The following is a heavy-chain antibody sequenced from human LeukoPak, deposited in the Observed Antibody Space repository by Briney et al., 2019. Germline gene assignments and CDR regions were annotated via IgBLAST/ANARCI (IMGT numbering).Heavy chain of an antibody. CDR2: IGGSGGNT. CDR1: GFTFSNFA. Sequence: GGSLRLSCAASGFTFSNFAMTWVRQAPGKGLEWVSVIGGSGGNTYYADSVKGRFAISRDNSKSTLYLQMTSLRAEDTAVYYCANNFRHSGSYYGFDYWGQGALVTVSS. J-gene: IGHJ4*02. D-gene: IGHD1-26*01. V-gene: IGHV3-23*01. CDR3: ANNFRHSGSYYGFDY.